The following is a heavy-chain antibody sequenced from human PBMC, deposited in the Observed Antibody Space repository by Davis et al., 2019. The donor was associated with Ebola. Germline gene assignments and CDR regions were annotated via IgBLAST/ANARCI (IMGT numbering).Heavy chain of an antibody. D-gene: IGHD4-17*01. CDR3: ARTTVTTLFVY. Sequence: GESLKISCAASGFTFSDSYMSWVRQAPGKGLVWVSRINSDGSSTSYADSVKGRFTISRDNAKNTLYLQMNSLRAEDTAVYYCARTTVTTLFVYWGQGTLVTVSS. V-gene: IGHV3-74*01. J-gene: IGHJ4*02. CDR1: GFTFSDSY. CDR2: INSDGSST.